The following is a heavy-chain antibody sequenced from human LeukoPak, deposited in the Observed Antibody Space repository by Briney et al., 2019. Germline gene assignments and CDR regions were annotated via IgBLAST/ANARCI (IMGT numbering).Heavy chain of an antibody. Sequence: SETLSLTCAVSGGSISSSNWWSWVRQPPGKGLEWIGEIYHSGSTNYNPSLKSRVTISVDKSKNQFSLKLSSVTAADTAVYYCARDGDYYDSSGYNGYWGQGTLVTVSS. CDR1: GGSISSSNW. CDR3: ARDGDYYDSSGYNGY. D-gene: IGHD3-22*01. J-gene: IGHJ4*02. CDR2: IYHSGST. V-gene: IGHV4-4*02.